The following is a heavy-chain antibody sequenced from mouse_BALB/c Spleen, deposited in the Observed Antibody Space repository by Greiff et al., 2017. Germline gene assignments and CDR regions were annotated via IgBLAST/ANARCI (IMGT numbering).Heavy chain of an antibody. CDR3: AIGGFLYYYAMDY. D-gene: IGHD6-5*01. V-gene: IGHV1-14*01. Sequence: EVQLQQSGPELVKPGASVKMSCKASGYTFTSYVMHWVKQKPGQGLEWIGYINPYNDGTKYNEKFKGKATLTSDKSSSTAYMELSSLTSEDSAVYYCAIGGFLYYYAMDYWGQGTSVTVSS. J-gene: IGHJ4*01. CDR2: INPYNDGT. CDR1: GYTFTSYV.